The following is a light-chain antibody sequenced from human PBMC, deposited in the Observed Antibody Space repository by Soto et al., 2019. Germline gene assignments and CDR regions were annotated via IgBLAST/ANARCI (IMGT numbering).Light chain of an antibody. V-gene: IGKV4-1*01. CDR3: QQYYSTPYT. CDR2: WAS. Sequence: DIVMTQSPDSLAVSLGGRATINCKSSQSVLYSSTNKNYLVWYQQKPGQPPKLLIYWASTRESGVPDRFSGSGSGTDLTLTIRSLQAEDVAVYYCQQYYSTPYTFGQGTKLEIK. CDR1: QSVLYSSTNKNY. J-gene: IGKJ2*01.